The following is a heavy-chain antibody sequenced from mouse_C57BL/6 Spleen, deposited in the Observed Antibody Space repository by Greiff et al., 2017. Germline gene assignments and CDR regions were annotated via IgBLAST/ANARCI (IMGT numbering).Heavy chain of an antibody. CDR2: ISYYGSN. CDR3: AREWYDHDRYFDV. J-gene: IGHJ1*03. Sequence: EVKLQESGPGLVKPSQSLSLTCSVTGYSITSGYYWNWIRQFPGNKLEWMGYISYYGSNNYNPSLKNRISITRDTSKNQFFLKLNSVTTEDTATYYCAREWYDHDRYFDVWGTGTTVTVSS. CDR1: GYSITSGYY. V-gene: IGHV3-6*01. D-gene: IGHD2-4*01.